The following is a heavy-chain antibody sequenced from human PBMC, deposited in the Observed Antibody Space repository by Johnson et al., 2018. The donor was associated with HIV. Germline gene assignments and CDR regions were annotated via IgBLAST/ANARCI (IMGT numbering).Heavy chain of an antibody. CDR1: GFSFSDYY. J-gene: IGHJ3*02. D-gene: IGHD3-10*01. Sequence: VQLVESGGDLVKPGGSLRLSCAASGFSFSDYYMSWIRRAPGKGLEWVSVIYSGGSTYYTVSVKGRFTISRDNSKNTLYLQMDSLRAEDMAVYYCARGALGSFDIWGQGTMVTVSA. CDR2: IYSGGST. CDR3: ARGALGSFDI. V-gene: IGHV3-66*01.